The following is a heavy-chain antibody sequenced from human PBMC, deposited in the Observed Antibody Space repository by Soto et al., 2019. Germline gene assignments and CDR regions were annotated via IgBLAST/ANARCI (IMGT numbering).Heavy chain of an antibody. CDR1: GESISGTIYY. J-gene: IGHJ4*02. Sequence: PSETLSLTCIFSGESISGTIYYWGWIRQPPGKGLEWIGSIYYSGSTYYNPSLKSRVTISVDTSKNHFSLKLTSVTAADTAVYYCARPEGSGWFYFDSWGQGSQVTVSS. CDR2: IYYSGST. D-gene: IGHD6-13*01. CDR3: ARPEGSGWFYFDS. V-gene: IGHV4-39*02.